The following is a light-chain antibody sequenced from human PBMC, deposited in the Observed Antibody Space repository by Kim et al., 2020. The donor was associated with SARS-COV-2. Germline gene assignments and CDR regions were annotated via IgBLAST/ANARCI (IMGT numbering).Light chain of an antibody. Sequence: LSPGERATLSCRASQTITTNLAWYQQKPGQAPRLLIYDASKRATGIPARFSGSGSGTDFTLTISSLEPEDFVVYYCQQRSNWPLAFGPGTKVNIK. CDR3: QQRSNWPLA. CDR1: QTITTN. J-gene: IGKJ3*01. V-gene: IGKV3-11*01. CDR2: DAS.